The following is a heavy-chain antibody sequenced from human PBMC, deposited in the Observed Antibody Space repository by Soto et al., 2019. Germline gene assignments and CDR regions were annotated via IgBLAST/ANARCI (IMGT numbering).Heavy chain of an antibody. CDR3: TRASSLDFDF. J-gene: IGHJ4*02. D-gene: IGHD3-16*01. CDR2: IRGNAYGGTT. Sequence: GGSLRLSCTTSGFTFGDYALSWVRQAPGKGLEWVGFIRGNAYGGTTDYAASVKGRFTISRDDSKSIAYLQMNSLRTEDTALYYCTRASSLDFDFWGQGILVTVSS. CDR1: GFTFGDYA. V-gene: IGHV3-49*04.